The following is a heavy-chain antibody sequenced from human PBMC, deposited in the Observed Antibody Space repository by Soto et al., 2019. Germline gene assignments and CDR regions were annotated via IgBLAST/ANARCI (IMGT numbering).Heavy chain of an antibody. Sequence: TLSLTCEVYGGSFSGYYWSWIRQPTGKGLEWIGEINHSGSTNYNPSLKSRVTISVDTSKNQFSLKLSSVTAADTAVYYCARPSSATTNDAFDIWGQGTMVTVSS. CDR2: INHSGST. V-gene: IGHV4-34*01. CDR3: ARPSSATTNDAFDI. J-gene: IGHJ3*02. CDR1: GGSFSGYY.